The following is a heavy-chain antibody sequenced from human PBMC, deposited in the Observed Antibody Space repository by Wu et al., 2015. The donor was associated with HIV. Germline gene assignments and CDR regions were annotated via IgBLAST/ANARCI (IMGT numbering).Heavy chain of an antibody. CDR2: ISTYNGNR. Sequence: QVQLVQSGAEVKKPGASMKVSCKASGYTFTSYGISWVRQAPGQGLEWMGWISTYNGNRNYVQKLQGRVTMTTDTSTNTAYMELRGLRSDDTAIYYCARVGCSSISCWYYFDYWGQGTLVTVSS. CDR3: ARVGCSSISCWYYFDY. V-gene: IGHV1-18*01. D-gene: IGHD2-2*01. J-gene: IGHJ4*02. CDR1: GYTFTSYG.